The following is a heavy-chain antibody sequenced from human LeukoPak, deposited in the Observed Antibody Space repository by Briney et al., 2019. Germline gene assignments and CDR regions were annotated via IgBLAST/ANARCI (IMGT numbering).Heavy chain of an antibody. D-gene: IGHD3-3*01. Sequence: SETLSLTCTVSGGSISSGGYYWSWIRQHPGKGLEWIGYIYYSGSTYYNPSLKSRVTISVDTSKNQFSLKLSSVTAADTAVYYCARGGTYRDFWSDDYWGQGTLVTVSS. V-gene: IGHV4-31*03. CDR2: IYYSGST. J-gene: IGHJ4*02. CDR1: GGSISSGGYY. CDR3: ARGGTYRDFWSDDY.